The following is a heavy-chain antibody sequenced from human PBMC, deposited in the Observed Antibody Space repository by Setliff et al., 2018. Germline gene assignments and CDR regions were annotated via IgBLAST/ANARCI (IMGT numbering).Heavy chain of an antibody. Sequence: GESLKISCKAAGYSFTKYWIGWVRQMPGKGLEWMGIIDPAGSDTTYSPSFQGQVTISADKSIGTAYLQWRSLKASDTAMYYCARVGSQGGYYFDSWGQGTLVTVSS. J-gene: IGHJ4*02. D-gene: IGHD3-10*01. CDR2: IDPAGSDT. V-gene: IGHV5-51*01. CDR3: ARVGSQGGYYFDS. CDR1: GYSFTKYW.